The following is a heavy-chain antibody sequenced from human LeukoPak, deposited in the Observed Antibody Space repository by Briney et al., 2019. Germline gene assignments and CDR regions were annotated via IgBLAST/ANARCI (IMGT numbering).Heavy chain of an antibody. V-gene: IGHV4-59*01. CDR3: ARARGDSSGYYGAGYYYYYMDV. D-gene: IGHD3-22*01. CDR2: IYYSGST. J-gene: IGHJ6*03. CDR1: GGSISSYY. Sequence: SETLSLTCTVSGGSISSYYWSWIRQPPGKGLEWIGYIYYSGSTNYSPSLKSRVTISVDTSKNQFSLKLSSVTAADTAVYYCARARGDSSGYYGAGYYYYYMDVWGKGTTVTVSS.